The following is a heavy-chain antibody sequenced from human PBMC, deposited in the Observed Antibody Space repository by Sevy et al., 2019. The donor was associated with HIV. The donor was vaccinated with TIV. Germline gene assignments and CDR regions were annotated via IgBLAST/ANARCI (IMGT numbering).Heavy chain of an antibody. Sequence: GGSLRLSCAASGFTLSADWMHWVRQTPGKGLVCVSRINSAGAATHYADSVKGRFIISRDNGKNSLYLQMNSLRVEDTGLYYCTRGTRGVVQSWGQGTLVTVSS. CDR3: TRGTRGVVQS. CDR1: GFTLSADW. CDR2: INSAGAAT. V-gene: IGHV3-74*01. J-gene: IGHJ5*02. D-gene: IGHD3-10*01.